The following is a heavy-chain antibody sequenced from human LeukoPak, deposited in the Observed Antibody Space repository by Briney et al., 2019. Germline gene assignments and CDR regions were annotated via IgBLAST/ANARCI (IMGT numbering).Heavy chain of an antibody. CDR3: ARIHFYCSSTSCYNRSHYYYYMDV. CDR2: IYYSGST. CDR1: GGSISSHY. J-gene: IGHJ6*03. V-gene: IGHV4-59*11. Sequence: SETLSLTCTVSGGSISSHYWSWIRQPPGKGLEWIGYIYYSGSTNYNPSLKSRVTISVDTSKKQFSLKLSSVTAADTAVYYCARIHFYCSSTSCYNRSHYYYYMDVWGKGTTVTVSS. D-gene: IGHD2-2*02.